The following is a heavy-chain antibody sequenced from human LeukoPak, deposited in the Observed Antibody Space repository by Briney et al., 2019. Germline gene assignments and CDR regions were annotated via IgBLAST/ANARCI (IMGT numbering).Heavy chain of an antibody. CDR1: GGTFSSYA. CDR2: IIPIFGTA. D-gene: IGHD2-21*02. V-gene: IGHV1-69*13. J-gene: IGHJ4*02. CDR3: ARDRVAYCGGDCYSGYYFDY. Sequence: ASVKVSCKASGGTFSSYAISWVRQAPGQGLEWMGGIIPIFGTANYAQKFQGRVTITADESTSTAYMELSSLRSEDTAVYYCARDRVAYCGGDCYSGYYFDYWGQGTLVTVSS.